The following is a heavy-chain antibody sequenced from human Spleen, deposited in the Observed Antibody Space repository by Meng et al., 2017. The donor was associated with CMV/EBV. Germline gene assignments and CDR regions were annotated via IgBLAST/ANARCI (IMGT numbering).Heavy chain of an antibody. Sequence: ASVKVSCKTSGDTFSRYTISWVRQAPGLGLEWMGWINPQTGGTNYAQKFQGRVTMTRDTSITTAYMEASRLTSDDTAVYYCARAQGNCSRLSCYPFYYYGLDVWGQGTTVTVSS. CDR2: INPQTGGT. J-gene: IGHJ6*02. CDR3: ARAQGNCSRLSCYPFYYYGLDV. V-gene: IGHV1-2*02. CDR1: GDTFSRYT. D-gene: IGHD2-2*01.